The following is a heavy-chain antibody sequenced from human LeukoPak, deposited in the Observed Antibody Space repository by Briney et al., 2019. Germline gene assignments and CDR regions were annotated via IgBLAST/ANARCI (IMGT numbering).Heavy chain of an antibody. CDR2: TIPIFGTA. CDR3: ARDLEQDCSSTSCYRYFDY. V-gene: IGHV1-69*01. Sequence: SVKVSCKASGGTFSSYAISWVRQAPGQGLEWMGGTIPIFGTANYAQKFRGRVTITADESTSTAYMELSSLRSEDTAVYYCARDLEQDCSSTSCYRYFDYWGQGTLVTVSS. CDR1: GGTFSSYA. J-gene: IGHJ4*02. D-gene: IGHD2-2*01.